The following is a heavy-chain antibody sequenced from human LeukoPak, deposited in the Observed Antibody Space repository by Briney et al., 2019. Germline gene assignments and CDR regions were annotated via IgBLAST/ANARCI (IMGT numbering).Heavy chain of an antibody. D-gene: IGHD6-6*01. V-gene: IGHV1-69*04. Sequence: GASVKVSCKASGGTFRNSGISWVRQAPGQGLEYVGRIIPILDITEYGKTSPGRVTITADTATDTFYMELRSLRSEDTAVYYCARSRLSTSSVIGDYWGQGTLVTVSS. J-gene: IGHJ4*02. CDR1: GGTFRNSG. CDR2: IIPILDIT. CDR3: ARSRLSTSSVIGDY.